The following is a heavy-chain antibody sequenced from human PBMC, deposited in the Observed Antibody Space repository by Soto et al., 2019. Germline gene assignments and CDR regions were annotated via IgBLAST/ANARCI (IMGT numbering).Heavy chain of an antibody. J-gene: IGHJ4*02. CDR2: INHGGDT. D-gene: IGHD3-3*02. V-gene: IGHV4-34*02. Sequence: QLQLQQRGAGLLKPSETLSLTCAVSGGPLSRWYWSWVRQPPGRGLEWIGEINHGGDTGYRSSLKGRVGMAVDTSTNQFSLRLTYVSAADTAVDYCASISDHGGFDYWGPGILVPVSS. CDR1: GGPLSRWY. CDR3: ASISDHGGFDY.